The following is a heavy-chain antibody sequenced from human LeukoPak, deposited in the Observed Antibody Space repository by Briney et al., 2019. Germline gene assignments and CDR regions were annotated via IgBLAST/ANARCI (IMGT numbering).Heavy chain of an antibody. Sequence: GGSLRLSCAASGFTFSSYGMHWVRQAPGKGLEWVAVIWYDGSNKYYADSVKGRFTISRDNSKNTLYLQMNSLRAEDTAVYYRAKLAKGDDAFDIWGQGTMVTVSS. CDR3: AKLAKGDDAFDI. V-gene: IGHV3-33*06. CDR1: GFTFSSYG. J-gene: IGHJ3*02. CDR2: IWYDGSNK. D-gene: IGHD3-16*01.